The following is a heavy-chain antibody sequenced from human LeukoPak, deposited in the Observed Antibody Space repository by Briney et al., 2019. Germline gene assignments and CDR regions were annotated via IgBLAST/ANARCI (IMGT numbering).Heavy chain of an antibody. CDR2: INLKSGGT. CDR1: GYTFSVYY. Sequence: ASVTVSCKASGYTFSVYYMHWVRHAPGQGIEWMGWINLKSGGTNYGQKLQGRVTITRDTSIRTAYRERSRHRSDDTAVYYCARGYPLSTTAAGTYFQHWGQGTLVTVSS. D-gene: IGHD6-13*01. J-gene: IGHJ1*01. V-gene: IGHV1-2*02. CDR3: ARGYPLSTTAAGTYFQH.